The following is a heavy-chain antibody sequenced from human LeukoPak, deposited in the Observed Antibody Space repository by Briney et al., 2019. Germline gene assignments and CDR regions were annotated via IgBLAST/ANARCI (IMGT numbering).Heavy chain of an antibody. Sequence: SETLSLTCTVSGGSISSYYWSWIRQPPGKGLEWIGSIYYSGSTYYNPSLKSRVTISVDTSKNQFSLKLSSVTAADTAVYYCASAAGGYSVITNYYMDVWGKGTTVTVSS. J-gene: IGHJ6*03. V-gene: IGHV4-59*04. CDR3: ASAAGGYSVITNYYMDV. CDR2: IYYSGST. CDR1: GGSISSYY. D-gene: IGHD3-22*01.